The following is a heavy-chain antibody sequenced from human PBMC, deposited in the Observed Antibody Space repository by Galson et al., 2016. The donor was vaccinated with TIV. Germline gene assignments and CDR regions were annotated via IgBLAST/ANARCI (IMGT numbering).Heavy chain of an antibody. V-gene: IGHV1-46*03. CDR2: IDPSGGST. CDR1: GYTFTRYY. J-gene: IGHJ4*02. CDR3: ATYGSGRQASFDF. Sequence: SVKVSCKASGYTFTRYYMHWMRQAPGQGLEWMGVIDPSGGSTTYAQKFQGRVTMTRDTSTSTVYMELSSLTSEDTAVYYCATYGSGRQASFDFWDQGTLVTVSS. D-gene: IGHD3-10*01.